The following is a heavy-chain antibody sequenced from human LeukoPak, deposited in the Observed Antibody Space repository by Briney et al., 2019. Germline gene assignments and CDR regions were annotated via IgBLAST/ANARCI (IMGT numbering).Heavy chain of an antibody. J-gene: IGHJ6*03. D-gene: IGHD4-11*01. CDR1: GFTFSNYG. CDR3: AKEKNDYSNYSYMDV. V-gene: IGHV3-30*02. Sequence: GGSLRLSCAASGFTFSNYGMHWVRQAPGKGLERVAFIRYDGSNKYCADSVKGRFTVSRDNTKNTLYLQMNSLRAEDTAAYYCAKEKNDYSNYSYMDVWGKGTTVTVPS. CDR2: IRYDGSNK.